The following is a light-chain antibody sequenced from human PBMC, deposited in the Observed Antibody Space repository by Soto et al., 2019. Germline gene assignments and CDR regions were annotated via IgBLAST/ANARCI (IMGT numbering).Light chain of an antibody. Sequence: DIQMTQSPSTLSASVGDRVTITCRASQSISTWLAWCQQKPGKAPKLLIYKASSSESGVPSRFSGSGSGTEFTLTISSLQPDDFATYYCQQYNSYWTFGQGTKVEIK. V-gene: IGKV1-5*03. J-gene: IGKJ1*01. CDR3: QQYNSYWT. CDR1: QSISTW. CDR2: KAS.